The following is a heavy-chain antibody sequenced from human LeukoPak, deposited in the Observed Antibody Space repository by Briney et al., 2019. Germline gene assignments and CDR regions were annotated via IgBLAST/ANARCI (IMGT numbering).Heavy chain of an antibody. CDR2: INHSGST. CDR1: GGSFSGYY. D-gene: IGHD3-9*01. V-gene: IGHV4-34*01. J-gene: IGHJ4*02. Sequence: PSETLSLTCAVYGGSFSGYYWSWIRQPPGKGLEWIGEINHSGSTNYNPSLKSRVTISVETSKNQFSLKLSSVTAADTAVYYCASSRYFDWLPDYWGQGTLVTVSS. CDR3: ASSRYFDWLPDY.